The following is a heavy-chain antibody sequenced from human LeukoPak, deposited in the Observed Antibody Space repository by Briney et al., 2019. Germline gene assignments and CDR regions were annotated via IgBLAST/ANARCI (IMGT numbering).Heavy chain of an antibody. CDR2: ISYDGSNK. V-gene: IGHV3-30-3*01. Sequence: PGRSLRLSCAASGFTFSSYAMHWVRQAPGKGLEWVAVISYDGSNKYYADSVKGRFTISRDNSKNTLYLQMNSQRAEDTAVYYCARTAAHDYWGQGTLVTVSS. D-gene: IGHD2-2*01. CDR3: ARTAAHDY. J-gene: IGHJ4*02. CDR1: GFTFSSYA.